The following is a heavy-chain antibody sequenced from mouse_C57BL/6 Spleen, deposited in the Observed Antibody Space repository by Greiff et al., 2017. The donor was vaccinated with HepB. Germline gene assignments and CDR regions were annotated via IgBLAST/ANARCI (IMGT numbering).Heavy chain of an antibody. CDR3: ARESFTTVVARDWYFDV. Sequence: DVKLVESGGGLVKPGGSLKLSCAASGFTFSDYGMHWVRQAPEKGLEWVAYISSGSSTIYYADTVKGRFTISRDNAKNTLFLQMTSLRSEDTAMYYCARESFTTVVARDWYFDVWGTGTTVTVSS. CDR2: ISSGSSTI. D-gene: IGHD1-1*01. J-gene: IGHJ1*03. V-gene: IGHV5-17*01. CDR1: GFTFSDYG.